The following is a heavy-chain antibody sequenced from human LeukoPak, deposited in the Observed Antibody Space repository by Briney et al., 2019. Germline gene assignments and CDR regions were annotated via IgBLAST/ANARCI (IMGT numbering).Heavy chain of an antibody. CDR2: ISSSSSTI. Sequence: GGSLRLSCAASGFTFSSYSMNWVRQAPGKGPGWVSYISSSSSTIYYADSVKGRFTISRDNAKNSLYLQMNSLRAKDTAVYYCARGELTSGIAAAPIDYWGQGTLVTVSS. V-gene: IGHV3-48*04. CDR3: ARGELTSGIAAAPIDY. J-gene: IGHJ4*02. CDR1: GFTFSSYS. D-gene: IGHD6-13*01.